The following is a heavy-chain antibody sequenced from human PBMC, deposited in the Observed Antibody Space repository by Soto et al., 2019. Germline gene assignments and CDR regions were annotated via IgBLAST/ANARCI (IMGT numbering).Heavy chain of an antibody. D-gene: IGHD2-15*01. CDR1: GGTFSSYA. J-gene: IGHJ6*02. CDR3: ARGKLLVVAVTAPRGPDIYYYGMDL. V-gene: IGHV1-69*13. CDR2: IIPIFGTA. Sequence: SVKVSCKASGGTFSSYAISWVRQAPGQGLEWMGGIIPIFGTANYAQKFQGRVTITADESTSTAYMELSSLRSEDTAVYYCARGKLLVVAVTAPRGPDIYYYGMDLWGQGTTVTVSS.